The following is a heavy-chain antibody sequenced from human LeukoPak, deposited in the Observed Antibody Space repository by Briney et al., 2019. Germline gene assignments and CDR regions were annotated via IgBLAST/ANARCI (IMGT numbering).Heavy chain of an antibody. D-gene: IGHD6-19*01. V-gene: IGHV4-59*01. J-gene: IGHJ6*03. Sequence: SETLSLTCTVSGGSISSYYWSWIRQPPGKGLEWIGYIYYSGSTNYNPSLKSRVTISVDTSKNQFSLKLGSVTAADTAVYYCARVAVGKQLAPTYYYYMDVWGKGTTVTVSS. CDR1: GGSISSYY. CDR3: ARVAVGKQLAPTYYYYMDV. CDR2: IYYSGST.